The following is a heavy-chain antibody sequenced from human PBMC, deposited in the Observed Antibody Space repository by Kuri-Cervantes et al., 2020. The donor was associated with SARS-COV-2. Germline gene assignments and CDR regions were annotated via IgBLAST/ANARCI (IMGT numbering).Heavy chain of an antibody. Sequence: SVKVSCKASGGTLSTYTVTWVRQAPGQGLEWMGRIIPVLRVENYAQKFQGRVTITADKSTNTAYMELTSLRSEDTAVYYCARDSEFTRDALEIWGQGTMVTVSS. CDR3: ARDSEFTRDALEI. CDR1: GGTLSTYT. V-gene: IGHV1-69*04. J-gene: IGHJ3*02. CDR2: IIPVLRVE.